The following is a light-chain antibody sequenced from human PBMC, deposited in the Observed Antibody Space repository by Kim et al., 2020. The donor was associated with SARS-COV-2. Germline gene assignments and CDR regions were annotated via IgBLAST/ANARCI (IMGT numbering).Light chain of an antibody. CDR3: RSNTSSSRV. CDR1: SNDVGSKNY. V-gene: IGLV2-14*01. Sequence: GRTITSSCAGASNDVGSKNYVSRCQQQPGNPPNLMFDGVSRRPAGVSNRFSATKAVTTASMIICNLEAEDGAYYCCRSNTSSSRVFGGGTQLTVL. J-gene: IGLJ3*02. CDR2: GVS.